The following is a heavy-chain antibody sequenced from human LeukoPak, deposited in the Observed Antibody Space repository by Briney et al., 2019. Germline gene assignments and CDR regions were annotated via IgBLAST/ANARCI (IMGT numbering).Heavy chain of an antibody. CDR3: AKDPFSTLYYYYMDV. D-gene: IGHD3-3*02. V-gene: IGHV3-23*01. J-gene: IGHJ6*03. CDR2: ISGSGGST. Sequence: PGGSLRLSCAASGFTFSSYAMSWVRQAPGKGPEVGSTISGSGGSTYYADSVKGRFTISRDNSKNTLYLQMNSLRAEDTAVYYCAKDPFSTLYYYYMDVWGKGTTVTVSS. CDR1: GFTFSSYA.